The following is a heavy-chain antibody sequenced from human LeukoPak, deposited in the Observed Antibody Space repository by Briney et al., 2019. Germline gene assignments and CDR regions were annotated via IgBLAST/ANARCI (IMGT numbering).Heavy chain of an antibody. CDR1: GIPFTTSD. V-gene: IGHV3-74*01. Sequence: GGSLRLSCAASGIPFTTSDMHWVRQAPGKGLVWVSRINSDGSSTSYADSVKGRFTISRDNAKNTLYLRMNSLRAEDTAVYYCARLRSRYCSGGSCLPSDAFDIWGQGTMVTVSS. D-gene: IGHD2-15*01. CDR3: ARLRSRYCSGGSCLPSDAFDI. CDR2: INSDGSST. J-gene: IGHJ3*02.